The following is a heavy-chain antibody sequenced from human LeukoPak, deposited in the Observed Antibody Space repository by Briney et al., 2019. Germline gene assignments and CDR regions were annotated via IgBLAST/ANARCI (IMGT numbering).Heavy chain of an antibody. Sequence: PGGSLRLSCAASGFTFSSAWMSWVRQAPGKGLEWVGRIKSKTDGGTTDYAAPVKGRFTISRDDSKNTLYLQMNSLKTEDTAVYYCTTDRLLYYDSSGYYLATVYFQHWGQGTLVTVSS. CDR2: IKSKTDGGTT. V-gene: IGHV3-15*01. CDR1: GFTFSSAW. CDR3: TTDRLLYYDSSGYYLATVYFQH. D-gene: IGHD3-22*01. J-gene: IGHJ1*01.